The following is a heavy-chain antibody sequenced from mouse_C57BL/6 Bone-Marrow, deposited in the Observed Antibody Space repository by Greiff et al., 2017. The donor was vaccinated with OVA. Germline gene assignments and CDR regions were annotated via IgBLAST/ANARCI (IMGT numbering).Heavy chain of an antibody. CDR2: IYPGSGNT. Sequence: VQLQQSGAEVVRPGASVKLSCKASGYTFTDHYINWVKQRPGQGLEWIARIYPGSGNTYYNEKLKGKATLTAEKSSNTAYMQLSSLTSEDSAVYFSARDDGYFFEYWGQGTTLTVSS. D-gene: IGHD2-3*01. CDR1: GYTFTDHY. J-gene: IGHJ2*01. V-gene: IGHV1-76*01. CDR3: ARDDGYFFEY.